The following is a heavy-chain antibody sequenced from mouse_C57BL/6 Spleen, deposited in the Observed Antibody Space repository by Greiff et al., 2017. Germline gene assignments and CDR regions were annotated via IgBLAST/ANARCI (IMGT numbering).Heavy chain of an antibody. CDR3: ARGNYDYENYYAMDY. J-gene: IGHJ4*01. D-gene: IGHD2-4*01. Sequence: QVQLQQSGAELVKPGASVMMSCKASGYTFTTYPIEWMKQNHGKSLEWIGNFHPYNDDTKYNEKFKGKATLTVEKSSSTVYLELSRLTSDDSAVYYCARGNYDYENYYAMDYWGQGTSVTVSS. CDR2: FHPYNDDT. CDR1: GYTFTTYP. V-gene: IGHV1-47*01.